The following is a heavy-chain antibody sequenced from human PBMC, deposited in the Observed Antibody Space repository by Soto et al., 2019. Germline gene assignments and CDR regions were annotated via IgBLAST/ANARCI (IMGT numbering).Heavy chain of an antibody. D-gene: IGHD3-10*01. V-gene: IGHV1-18*01. Sequence: QVQLMQSGTEVAKPGASVKVSCKTSGNTFGTYGLSWVRQAPGQGLEWMGWVVGDSGATIYAQKFQGRVTMDSDTATHTAFMELRSLTSDHSALYYLARVVGYGSGSGRFDAGGQGTLVSVSS. CDR3: ARVVGYGSGSGRFDA. CDR2: VVGDSGAT. CDR1: GNTFGTYG. J-gene: IGHJ4*02.